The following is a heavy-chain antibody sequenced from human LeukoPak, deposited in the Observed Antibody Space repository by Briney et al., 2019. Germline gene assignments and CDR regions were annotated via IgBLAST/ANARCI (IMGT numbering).Heavy chain of an antibody. Sequence: ASVKVSCKASGYAFTSYAMHWVRQAPGQRLEWMGWINAGNGNTKYSQKFQGRVTITRDTSASTAYMELSSLRSEDTAVYYCARDQCTNGLCYMGTFDYWGQGTLVTVSS. V-gene: IGHV1-3*01. J-gene: IGHJ4*02. D-gene: IGHD2-8*01. CDR1: GYAFTSYA. CDR2: INAGNGNT. CDR3: ARDQCTNGLCYMGTFDY.